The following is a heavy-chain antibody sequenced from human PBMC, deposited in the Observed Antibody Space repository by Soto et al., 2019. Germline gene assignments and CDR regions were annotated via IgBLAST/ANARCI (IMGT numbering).Heavy chain of an antibody. D-gene: IGHD6-19*01. CDR3: AKAFHSSGWYDTSTYFDY. CDR1: GFTFSSYA. Sequence: PGGSLRLSCAASGFTFSSYAMSWVRQAPGKGLEWVSAISGSGGSTYYADSVKGRFTISRDNSKNTLYLQMNSLRAEDTAVYYCAKAFHSSGWYDTSTYFDYWGQGTLVTVSS. CDR2: ISGSGGST. V-gene: IGHV3-23*01. J-gene: IGHJ4*02.